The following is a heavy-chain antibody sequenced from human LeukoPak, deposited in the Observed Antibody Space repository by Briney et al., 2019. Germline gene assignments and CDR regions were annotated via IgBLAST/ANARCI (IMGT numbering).Heavy chain of an antibody. CDR1: GGSISSYY. CDR2: IYYSGST. D-gene: IGHD3-22*01. V-gene: IGHV4-59*08. J-gene: IGHJ6*03. Sequence: SETLSLTCTVSGGSISSYYWSWIRKPPGKGLEWIGYIYYSGSTNYNPSLKSRVTISVDTSKNQFSLKLSSVTAADTAVYYCARQDYYDSSGYTKGPYYYYMDVWGKGTTVTISS. CDR3: ARQDYYDSSGYTKGPYYYYMDV.